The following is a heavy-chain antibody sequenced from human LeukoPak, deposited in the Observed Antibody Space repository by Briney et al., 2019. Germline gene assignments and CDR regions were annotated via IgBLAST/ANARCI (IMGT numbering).Heavy chain of an antibody. CDR1: GYIFTSYG. V-gene: IGHV1-18*01. D-gene: IGHD3-3*01. CDR3: ARVGYTSGCDH. J-gene: IGHJ4*02. Sequence: ASVKASCKASGYIFTSYGIGWVRQAPGQGLEWMGWISTYNGNTNYVQRLQGRVTMTTDTPTNTVHMELRSLRSDDAAVYYCARVGYTSGCDHWGQGTLVTVSS. CDR2: ISTYNGNT.